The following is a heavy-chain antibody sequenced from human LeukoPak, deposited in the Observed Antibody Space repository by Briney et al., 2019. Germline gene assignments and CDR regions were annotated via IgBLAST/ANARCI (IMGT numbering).Heavy chain of an antibody. Sequence: GGSLRLSCAASGFTFSGSAMHWVRQASGKGLEWVGRIRSKANSYATAYAASVKGRITISRDDSKNTAYLQMNSLKTEDTAVYYCARRDPGSLYYFDYWGQGTLVTVSS. D-gene: IGHD5-24*01. CDR3: ARRDPGSLYYFDY. V-gene: IGHV3-73*01. J-gene: IGHJ4*02. CDR2: IRSKANSYAT. CDR1: GFTFSGSA.